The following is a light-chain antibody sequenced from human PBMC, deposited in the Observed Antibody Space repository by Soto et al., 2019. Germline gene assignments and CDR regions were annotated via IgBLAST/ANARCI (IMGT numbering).Light chain of an antibody. CDR3: QHYNSYSEA. V-gene: IGKV1-5*03. CDR2: KAS. CDR1: QSIGSW. J-gene: IGKJ1*01. Sequence: DIQMTQSPSTLSAFVGDRVTIACRASQSIGSWLAWYQQKPGKAPKLLIYKASTLKSGVPSRFSGSGSGTEFTLTISSLQPDDFATYYCQHYNSYSEAFGQGTKVDI.